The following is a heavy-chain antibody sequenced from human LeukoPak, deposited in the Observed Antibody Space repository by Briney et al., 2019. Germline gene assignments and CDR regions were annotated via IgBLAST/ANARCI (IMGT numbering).Heavy chain of an antibody. D-gene: IGHD2-2*01. CDR2: ISSSGSSI. CDR1: GFTFSSYG. J-gene: IGHJ4*02. Sequence: GSLRLSCASSGFTFSSYGMNWVRQAPGKGLEWVSFISSSGSSIYYADAVKGRFTISRDNAKNSLDLQMNSLRAEDTAVYYCARALPTSWYYFDYWGQGTLVTVSS. CDR3: ARALPTSWYYFDY. V-gene: IGHV3-48*03.